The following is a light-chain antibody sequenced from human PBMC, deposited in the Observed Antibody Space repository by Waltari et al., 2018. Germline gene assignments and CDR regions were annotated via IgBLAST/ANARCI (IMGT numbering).Light chain of an antibody. CDR1: QSVLYSPNNENY. J-gene: IGKJ4*01. CDR2: WAS. Sequence: IVMTQSPDSLAVSLGERATINCKSSQSVLYSPNNENYLSCYLQRPGQPPKLLIYWASTRNSGVSVRFSGSRSGADFTLTIDNMEAEDMAVYYCQQYYTTPLTFGGGTRVEIK. V-gene: IGKV4-1*01. CDR3: QQYYTTPLT.